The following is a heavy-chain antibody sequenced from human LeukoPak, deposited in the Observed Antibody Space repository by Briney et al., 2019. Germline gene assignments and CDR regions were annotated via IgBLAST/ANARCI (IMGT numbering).Heavy chain of an antibody. CDR1: GFTFSSYA. V-gene: IGHV3-23*01. CDR2: ISGSGGST. J-gene: IGHJ4*02. D-gene: IGHD5-18*01. Sequence: GGSLRLSCAASGFTFSSYAMSWVRQAPGKGLEWVSAISGSGGSTYYADSVKGRFTISGDNSKNTLYLQMNSLRAEDTAVYFCAKNSAYSYGYYFDYWGQGTLVTVSS. CDR3: AKNSAYSYGYYFDY.